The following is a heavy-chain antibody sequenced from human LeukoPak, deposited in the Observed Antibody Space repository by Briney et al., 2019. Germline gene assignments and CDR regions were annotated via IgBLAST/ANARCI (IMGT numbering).Heavy chain of an antibody. D-gene: IGHD3-10*01. Sequence: SETLSLTCTVSGGSISSGSYYWNWIRQPAGKGLEWIGRIYRSGSTNYNPSLKSRVTISVDTSKNQFSLKLSSVTAADTAVYYCAREGLNMVRGVIPKEAWGWFDPWGQGTLVTVSS. CDR3: AREGLNMVRGVIPKEAWGWFDP. V-gene: IGHV4-61*02. CDR1: GGSISSGSYY. J-gene: IGHJ5*02. CDR2: IYRSGST.